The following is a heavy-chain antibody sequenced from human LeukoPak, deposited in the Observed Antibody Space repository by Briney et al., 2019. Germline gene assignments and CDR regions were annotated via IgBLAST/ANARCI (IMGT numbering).Heavy chain of an antibody. CDR1: GXXFSSYA. Sequence: SVKVSXXXSGXXFSSYAISWVRQAPGQGLEWMGGIIPIFGTANYAQKFQGRVTITADESTSTAYMELSSLRSEDTAVYYCARERSGGSPFDYWGQGTLVTVSS. CDR3: ARERSGGSPFDY. J-gene: IGHJ4*02. V-gene: IGHV1-69*13. D-gene: IGHD5-12*01. CDR2: IIPIFGTA.